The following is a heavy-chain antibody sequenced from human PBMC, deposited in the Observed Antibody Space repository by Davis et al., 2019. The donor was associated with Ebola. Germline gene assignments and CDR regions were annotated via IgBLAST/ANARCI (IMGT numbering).Heavy chain of an antibody. CDR3: AKGSSPRG. CDR2: ISSSSNYI. Sequence: GESLKISCAASGFTFSSYYMNWVRQAPGKGLEWVSSISSSSNYIYYADSMKGRFTISRDNAKNSLFLQMNSLRAEDTAVYYCAKGSSPRGWGQGTLVTVSS. D-gene: IGHD6-6*01. V-gene: IGHV3-21*01. CDR1: GFTFSSYY. J-gene: IGHJ4*02.